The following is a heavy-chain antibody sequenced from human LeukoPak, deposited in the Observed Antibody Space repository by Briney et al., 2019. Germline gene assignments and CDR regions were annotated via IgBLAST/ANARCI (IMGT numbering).Heavy chain of an antibody. D-gene: IGHD6-25*01. CDR1: GFTFSSYG. Sequence: GGSLRLSCAASGFTFSSYGMHWVRQAPGKGLEWVAVISYDGSNKYYADSVKGRFTISRDNSKNTLYLQMNSLRAEDTAVYCCAKDQEDMGGPFDYWGQGTLVTVSS. CDR2: ISYDGSNK. V-gene: IGHV3-30*18. J-gene: IGHJ4*02. CDR3: AKDQEDMGGPFDY.